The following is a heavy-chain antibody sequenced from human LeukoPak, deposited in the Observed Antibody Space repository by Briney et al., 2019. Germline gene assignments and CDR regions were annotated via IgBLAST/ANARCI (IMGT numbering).Heavy chain of an antibody. Sequence: GGSLRLSCAASGFTVSSNYMSWVRQAPGKGLEWVSVIYSGGSTYYADSVKGRFTISRDNSKNTLYLQMNSLRAEDTAVYYCARVAVAAHFDYWGQGTLVTVSS. D-gene: IGHD6-19*01. J-gene: IGHJ4*02. CDR1: GFTVSSNY. V-gene: IGHV3-66*01. CDR3: ARVAVAAHFDY. CDR2: IYSGGST.